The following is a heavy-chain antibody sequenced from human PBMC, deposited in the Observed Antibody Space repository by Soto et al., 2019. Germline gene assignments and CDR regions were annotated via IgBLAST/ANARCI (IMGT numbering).Heavy chain of an antibody. CDR1: GFSLTTSGVS. Sequence: QITLKESGPTLVKPTQTLTLTCTFSGFSLTTSGVSVGWIRQPPGEALEWLASIYWNDDKRYSPSLKSRLTLTKDNSKNQVVLTMTNMDPVDTATYYCAYRVGSRGSFDYWGQGTLVTVSS. CDR2: IYWNDDK. CDR3: AYRVGSRGSFDY. J-gene: IGHJ4*02. V-gene: IGHV2-5*01. D-gene: IGHD6-25*01.